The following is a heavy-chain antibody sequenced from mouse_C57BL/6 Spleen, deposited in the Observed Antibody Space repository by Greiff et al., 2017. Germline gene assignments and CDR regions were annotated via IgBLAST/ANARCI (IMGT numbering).Heavy chain of an antibody. V-gene: IGHV1-82*01. CDR2: IYPGDGDT. J-gene: IGHJ4*01. Sequence: QVQLKQSGPELVKPGASVKISCKASGYAFSSSWMHWVKQRPGQGLEWIGRIYPGDGDTNYNGKFKGKATLTADKSSSTAYMQHSSLTSEDSAVYYCAEEVYYGSSCRAKDYWGQGTSVTVST. CDR3: AEEVYYGSSCRAKDY. D-gene: IGHD1-1*01. CDR1: GYAFSSSW.